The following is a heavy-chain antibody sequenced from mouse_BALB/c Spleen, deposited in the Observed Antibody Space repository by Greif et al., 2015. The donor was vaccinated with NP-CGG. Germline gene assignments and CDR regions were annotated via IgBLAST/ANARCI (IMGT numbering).Heavy chain of an antibody. V-gene: IGHV5-15*02. J-gene: IGHJ1*01. D-gene: IGHD1-1*01. CDR2: ISNLAYSI. Sequence: EVHLVESGGGLVQPGGSRKLSCAASGFTLSDYGMAWVRQAPGKGPEWVAFISNLAYSIYYADTVTGRSTISRENAKNTLYLEMSSLRSEDTAMCYCARDYGSSYWYFDVWGAGTTVTVSS. CDR3: ARDYGSSYWYFDV. CDR1: GFTLSDYG.